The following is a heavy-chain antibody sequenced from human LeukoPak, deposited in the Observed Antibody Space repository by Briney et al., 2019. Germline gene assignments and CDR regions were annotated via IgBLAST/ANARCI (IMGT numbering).Heavy chain of an antibody. CDR1: GFNFGDFA. CDR3: TRGRRFGELFDY. J-gene: IGHJ4*02. V-gene: IGHV3-49*04. CDR2: IRSKAYGGTT. D-gene: IGHD3-10*01. Sequence: GGSLRLSCTVSGFNFGDFAMSWVRQAPGKGLEWVGFIRSKAYGGTTEYAASVKGRFTISRDDSKSIAYLQMNSLKTEDTAVYYCTRGRRFGELFDYWGQGTLVTVSS.